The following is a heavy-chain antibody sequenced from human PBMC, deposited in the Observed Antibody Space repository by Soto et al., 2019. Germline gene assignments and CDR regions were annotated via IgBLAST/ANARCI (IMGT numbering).Heavy chain of an antibody. V-gene: IGHV3-23*01. Sequence: GGSLRLSCAASGFTFSSYAMSWVRQAPGKGLEWVSAISGSGGSTYYADSVKGRFTISRDNSKNTLYLQMNSLRAEDTAVYYCAKPSLGYSSSWYNYWGQGTLVTVSS. J-gene: IGHJ4*02. CDR3: AKPSLGYSSSWYNY. CDR2: ISGSGGST. CDR1: GFTFSSYA. D-gene: IGHD6-13*01.